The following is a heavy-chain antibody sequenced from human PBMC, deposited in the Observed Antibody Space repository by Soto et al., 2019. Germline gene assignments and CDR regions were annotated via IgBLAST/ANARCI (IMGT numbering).Heavy chain of an antibody. CDR3: ARVTAYYDSSGYYDY. J-gene: IGHJ4*02. V-gene: IGHV4-59*01. D-gene: IGHD3-22*01. CDR2: IYYSGST. CDR1: GGSISSYY. Sequence: SETLSLTCTVAGGSISSYYCRWIRQPPGKGLEWIGYIYYSGSTNYNPSLKSRVTISVDTSKNQFSLKLSSVAAADTAVYYCARVTAYYDSSGYYDYWGQGTLVTVSS.